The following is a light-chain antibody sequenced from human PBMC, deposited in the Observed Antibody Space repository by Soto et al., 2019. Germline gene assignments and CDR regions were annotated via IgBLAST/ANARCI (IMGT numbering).Light chain of an antibody. CDR3: QQRSSSIT. J-gene: IGKJ5*01. V-gene: IGKV3-11*01. CDR2: DAS. CDR1: QSVSSC. Sequence: IVLTQSPATLSLWPGETDILSCRASQSVSSCLSWYQQKPGRAPRLLIYDASSKAPGVPARFSGSGSGPDFPLTISSLEPEYFALYNRQQRSSSITFGQGTRLEIE.